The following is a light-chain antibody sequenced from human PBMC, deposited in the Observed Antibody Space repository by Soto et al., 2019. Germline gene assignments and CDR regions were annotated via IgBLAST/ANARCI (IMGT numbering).Light chain of an antibody. CDR2: DVS. CDR1: STDVGGYNY. J-gene: IGLJ1*01. V-gene: IGLV2-11*01. Sequence: QSALTQPRSVSGSPGQSVTISCTGTSTDVGGYNYVSWYQQHPGKAPKVMIYDVSKRPSGVPDRFSGSKSGNTASLTISGLQAEDEADYYCCSYGGCYNYVFGNGTKVTVL. CDR3: CSYGGCYNYV.